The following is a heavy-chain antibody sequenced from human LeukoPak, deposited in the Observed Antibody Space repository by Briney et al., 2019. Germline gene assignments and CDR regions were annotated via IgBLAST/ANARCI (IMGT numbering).Heavy chain of an antibody. CDR2: ISAYNGNT. D-gene: IGHD3-10*01. Sequence: ASVKVSCKASGYTFTSYGISWVRQAPGQGLEWMGWISAYNGNTNYAQKLQGRVTMTTDTSTSTVYMELSSLRSEDTAVYYCVKGFPGAGHIDPWGQGTLVTVSS. J-gene: IGHJ5*02. CDR3: VKGFPGAGHIDP. V-gene: IGHV1-18*01. CDR1: GYTFTSYG.